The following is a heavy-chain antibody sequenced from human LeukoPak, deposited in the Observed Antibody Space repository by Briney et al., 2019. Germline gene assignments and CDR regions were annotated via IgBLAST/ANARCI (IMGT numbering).Heavy chain of an antibody. V-gene: IGHV1-8*01. CDR1: GYTFTSYD. Sequence: GASVKVSCKASGYTFTSYDINWVRQATGQGLEWMGWMNPNSGNTGYAQKFQGRVTMTRNTSISTAYMELSSLRSEDTAVYYCARGLGGYNWNCNHWFDPWGQGTLVTVSS. CDR3: ARGLGGYNWNCNHWFDP. D-gene: IGHD1-7*01. CDR2: MNPNSGNT. J-gene: IGHJ5*02.